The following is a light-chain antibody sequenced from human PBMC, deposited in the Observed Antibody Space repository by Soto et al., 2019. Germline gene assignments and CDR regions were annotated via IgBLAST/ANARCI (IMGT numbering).Light chain of an antibody. CDR2: GAS. J-gene: IGKJ1*01. CDR3: QQNGSSGT. Sequence: TVLTQSPGTLSLSPGERATLSCRASQSVSNNYLAWYQQKPGQAPRLLIYGASNRATGIPDRFSGSGSGTDFTLTISRLEPEDFAVYYCQQNGSSGTFGKGTKVDIK. CDR1: QSVSNNY. V-gene: IGKV3-20*01.